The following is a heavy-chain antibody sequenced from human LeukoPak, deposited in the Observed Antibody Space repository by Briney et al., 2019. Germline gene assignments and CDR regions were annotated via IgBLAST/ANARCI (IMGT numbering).Heavy chain of an antibody. Sequence: GGSLRLSCAASGFTFSSYAMHWVRQAPGKGLEWVAVISYDGTNKYYADSVKGRFTISRDNSKNTLYLQMNSLRAEDTAVYYCARDYDILTGYSSAFDYWGQGTLVTVSS. CDR3: ARDYDILTGYSSAFDY. D-gene: IGHD3-9*01. V-gene: IGHV3-30-3*01. CDR2: ISYDGTNK. CDR1: GFTFSSYA. J-gene: IGHJ4*02.